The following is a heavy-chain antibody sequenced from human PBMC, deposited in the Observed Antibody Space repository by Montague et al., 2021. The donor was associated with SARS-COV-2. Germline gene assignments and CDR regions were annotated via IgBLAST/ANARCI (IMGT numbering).Heavy chain of an antibody. V-gene: IGHV4-34*01. Sequence: SETLSLTCAVYGGSFSGYDWTWIRQSPGKGLEWIGEINQSGSTKYKPSLKSRVTISVDTSKNQFSLRLTSVTAADTAVYYCARGLMSINMMVVIVTGASYWLDVWGQGTLVTVSP. CDR1: GGSFSGYD. D-gene: IGHD2-21*01. CDR3: ARGLMSINMMVVIVTGASYWLDV. CDR2: INQSGST. J-gene: IGHJ5*02.